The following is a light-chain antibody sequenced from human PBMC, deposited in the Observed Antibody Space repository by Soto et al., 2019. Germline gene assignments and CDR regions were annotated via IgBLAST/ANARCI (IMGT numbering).Light chain of an antibody. Sequence: EIVMTQSPATQSVSPGERATLSCRASQSVSSNLAWYQQKPGQAPRLLIYGASTRATGIPARFSGSGSGTEFTLTISSLQSEDFAVYYCQQYNNWPLTFGGGTKVEIQ. CDR3: QQYNNWPLT. V-gene: IGKV3-15*01. J-gene: IGKJ4*01. CDR2: GAS. CDR1: QSVSSN.